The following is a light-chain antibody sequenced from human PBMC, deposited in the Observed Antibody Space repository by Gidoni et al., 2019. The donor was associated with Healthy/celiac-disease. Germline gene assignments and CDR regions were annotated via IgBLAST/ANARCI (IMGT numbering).Light chain of an antibody. V-gene: IGKV3-20*01. CDR1: QSVSSSY. CDR3: QQYGSSPFT. Sequence: ILLTQSPGTLSLSPGERATLSCRASQSVSSSYLAWYQQKPGQAPRLLIYGASSRATGIPERFSGSGSGTDFTLTISRLEPEDFAVYYCQQYGSSPFTFGPGTKVEIK. CDR2: GAS. J-gene: IGKJ3*01.